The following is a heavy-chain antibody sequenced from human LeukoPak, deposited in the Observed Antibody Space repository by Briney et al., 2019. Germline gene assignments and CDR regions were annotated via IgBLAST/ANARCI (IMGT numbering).Heavy chain of an antibody. Sequence: SETLSLTCTVSGGSISSYYWSWIRQPPGKGLEWIGYIYYSGSTNYNPSLKSRVTISVDTSKNQFSLKLSSVTAADTAVYYCARLTHRTAGTDYWGQGTLVTVSS. V-gene: IGHV4-59*12. CDR3: ARLTHRTAGTDY. CDR1: GGSISSYY. J-gene: IGHJ4*02. D-gene: IGHD6-13*01. CDR2: IYYSGST.